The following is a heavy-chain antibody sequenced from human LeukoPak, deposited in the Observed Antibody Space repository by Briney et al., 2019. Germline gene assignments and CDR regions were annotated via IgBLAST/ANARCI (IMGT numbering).Heavy chain of an antibody. CDR2: IYYSGST. CDR3: ARVMGDGDYSYFDY. CDR1: GGSISSYY. J-gene: IGHJ4*02. Sequence: PSETLSLTCTVSGGSISSYYWSWIRQPPGKGLEWIGYIYYSGSTNYNPSLKSRVTISVDRSKNQFSLKLSSVSAADTAVYYCARVMGDGDYSYFDYWGQGTLVTVSS. V-gene: IGHV4-59*12. D-gene: IGHD4-17*01.